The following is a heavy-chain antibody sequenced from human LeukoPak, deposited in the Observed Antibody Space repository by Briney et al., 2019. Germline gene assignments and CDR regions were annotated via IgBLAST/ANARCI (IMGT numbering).Heavy chain of an antibody. J-gene: IGHJ4*02. CDR1: GYTLPELS. V-gene: IGHV1-24*01. CDR2: FDPEDGET. Sequence: ASVSVSCKVAGYTLPELSMHWVRQAHGKGIEWMGGFDPEDGETIYAQKFQGRVTMTEDTSTDTAYMELSSLRSEDTAVYYCAVFSYSSGCYAGWGQGTLVTVSS. CDR3: AVFSYSSGCYAG. D-gene: IGHD6-19*01.